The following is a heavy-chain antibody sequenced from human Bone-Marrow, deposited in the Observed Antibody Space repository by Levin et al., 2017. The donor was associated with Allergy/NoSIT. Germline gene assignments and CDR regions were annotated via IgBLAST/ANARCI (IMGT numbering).Heavy chain of an antibody. CDR2: INWNGGST. J-gene: IGHJ5*02. CDR1: GFTFDDYG. Sequence: GGSLRLSCAASGFTFDDYGMSWVRQAPGKGLEWVSGINWNGGSTGYADSVKGRFTISRDNAKNSLYLQMNSLRAEDTALYYCARESFGELPLWFDPWGQGTLVTVSS. CDR3: ARESFGELPLWFDP. V-gene: IGHV3-20*04. D-gene: IGHD3-10*01.